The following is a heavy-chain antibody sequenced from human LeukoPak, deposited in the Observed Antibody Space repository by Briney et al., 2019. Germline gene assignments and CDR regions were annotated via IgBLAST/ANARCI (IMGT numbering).Heavy chain of an antibody. CDR1: GFTFSSYA. V-gene: IGHV3-23*01. J-gene: IGHJ4*02. Sequence: GGSLRLSCADSGFTFSSYAMSWVRQAPGKGLEWVSAISGSGSSTYSADSVKGRFTISRDDSKNTLYLRMNSLRAEDTAVYYCAKDAGYSGATDRSDYWGQGTLVTVSS. CDR2: ISGSGSST. D-gene: IGHD4-11*01. CDR3: AKDAGYSGATDRSDY.